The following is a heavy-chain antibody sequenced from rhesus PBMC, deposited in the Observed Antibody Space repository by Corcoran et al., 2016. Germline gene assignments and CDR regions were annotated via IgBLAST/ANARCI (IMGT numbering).Heavy chain of an antibody. J-gene: IGHJ4*01. V-gene: IGHV3S25*01. CDR1: GFTFSSYW. CDR2: INMGGGST. D-gene: IGHD3-3*01. Sequence: EVQLVESGGGLAKPGGYLRLSCAASGFTFSSYWMNWVRQGQGKGLEWVSTINMGGGSTYYAHSVKGRCTISRYNSKNTLSLQMNSLRAEDTAVYYCAKGDNIWTGYCSDYWGQGVLVTVSS. CDR3: AKGDNIWTGYCSDY.